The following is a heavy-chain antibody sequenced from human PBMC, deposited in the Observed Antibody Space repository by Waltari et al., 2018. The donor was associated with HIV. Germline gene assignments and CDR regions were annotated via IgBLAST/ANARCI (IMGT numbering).Heavy chain of an antibody. V-gene: IGHV2-5*04. D-gene: IGHD5-12*01. CDR1: GFSLRTTVVG. J-gene: IGHJ5*01. CDR2: ICWNGLK. Sequence: ITLKEYGPALVKPTETLTLTCTFSGFSLRTTVVGVAWVRHPPGRAPEWLALICWNGLKEYSPSLKKWLAISMDPSRNQVALKVTGMVPMDTGRYYWVFIRYSGSHLGRYGFDSWGQGARVIVSA. CDR3: VFIRYSGSHLGRYGFDS.